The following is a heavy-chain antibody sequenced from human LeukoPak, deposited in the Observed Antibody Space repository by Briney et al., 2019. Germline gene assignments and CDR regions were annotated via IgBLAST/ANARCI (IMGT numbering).Heavy chain of an antibody. CDR1: GFTFNSYW. CDR3: ARGGYSPVDH. J-gene: IGHJ4*02. V-gene: IGHV3-74*01. Sequence: GGSLRLSCAASGFTFNSYWMHWVRPSPGKGLGWVSDINDDGSVRRYGDSVKGRFTISRDNAKNVLYLQVNNMQAEDTAIYFCARGGYSPVDHWGQGTLVTV. CDR2: INDDGSVR. D-gene: IGHD6-13*01.